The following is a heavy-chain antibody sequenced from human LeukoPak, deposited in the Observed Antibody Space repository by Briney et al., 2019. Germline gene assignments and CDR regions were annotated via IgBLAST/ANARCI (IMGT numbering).Heavy chain of an antibody. CDR1: GYTSTSYY. V-gene: IGHV1-46*01. CDR2: INPSGGSI. J-gene: IGHJ4*02. CDR3: ALGATRGCLYFDY. Sequence: ASVKVSCKASGYTSTSYYMQWVRQAPGQGLEWMGIINPSGGSISYAQNFHGRVTMTRDTSTSTVYMELTSLRSEDTAVYYCALGATRGCLYFDYWGQGTLVTVSS. D-gene: IGHD1-26*01.